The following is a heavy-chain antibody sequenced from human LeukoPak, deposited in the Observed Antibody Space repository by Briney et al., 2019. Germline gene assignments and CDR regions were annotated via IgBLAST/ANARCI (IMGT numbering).Heavy chain of an antibody. Sequence: GASVKVSCKASGYTSTSYGISWVRQAPGQGLEWMGWISAYNGNTNYAQKFQGRVTITADESTSTAYMELSSLRSEDTAVYYCARVDCSSTSCYTRDLDYWGQGTLVTVSS. CDR2: ISAYNGNT. V-gene: IGHV1-18*01. CDR1: GYTSTSYG. CDR3: ARVDCSSTSCYTRDLDY. J-gene: IGHJ4*02. D-gene: IGHD2-2*02.